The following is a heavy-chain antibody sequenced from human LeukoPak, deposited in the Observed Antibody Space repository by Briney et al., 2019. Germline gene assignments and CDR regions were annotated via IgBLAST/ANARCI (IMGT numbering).Heavy chain of an antibody. J-gene: IGHJ5*02. CDR1: GGSISSYH. V-gene: IGHV4-59*01. D-gene: IGHD6-19*01. CDR2: IYYSGST. CDR3: ARVVAGRRFDP. Sequence: PSETLSLSRTVSGGSISSYHWSWIRQPPGKGLEWIGYIYYSGSTNYNPSLKSRVTISVDTSKNQFSLKVNSVTAADTAVYYCARVVAGRRFDPWGQGTLVTVSS.